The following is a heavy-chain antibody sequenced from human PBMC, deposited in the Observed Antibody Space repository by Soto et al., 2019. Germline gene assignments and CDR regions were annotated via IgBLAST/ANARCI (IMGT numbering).Heavy chain of an antibody. D-gene: IGHD2-2*01. CDR1: GFTFSSYA. V-gene: IGHV3-23*01. CDR3: AKGQYCSSTSCKSGANYYGMDV. J-gene: IGHJ6*02. Sequence: EVQLLESGGGLVQPGVSLRLSCAASGFTFSSYAMSWVRQAPGKGLEWVSAISGSGGSTYYADSVKGRFTISRDNSKNTLYLQMNSLRAEDTAVYYCAKGQYCSSTSCKSGANYYGMDVWGQGTTVTVSS. CDR2: ISGSGGST.